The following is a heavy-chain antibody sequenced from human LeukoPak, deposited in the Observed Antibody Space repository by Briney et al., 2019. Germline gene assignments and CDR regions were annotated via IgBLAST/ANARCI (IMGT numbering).Heavy chain of an antibody. D-gene: IGHD3-22*01. CDR1: GGSISSGGYY. J-gene: IGHJ3*02. Sequence: SETLSLTCTVSGGSISSGGYYWSWIRQPPGKGLEWIGYIYHSGSTYYNPSLESRVTISVDKSKNQFSLKLSSVTAADTAVYYCVLYYYDSSGYSAGDAFDIWGQGTMVTVSS. CDR2: IYHSGST. V-gene: IGHV4-30-2*01. CDR3: VLYYYDSSGYSAGDAFDI.